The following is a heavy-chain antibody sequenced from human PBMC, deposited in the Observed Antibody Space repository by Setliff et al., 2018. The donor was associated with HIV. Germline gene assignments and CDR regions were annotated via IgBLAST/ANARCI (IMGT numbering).Heavy chain of an antibody. D-gene: IGHD2-8*01. CDR3: ARESPDGLDY. Sequence: SETLSLTCTVSGGSVGSSSYYWAWIRQPPGKGLEWIGSIYYTGNTKYNPSLESRVTFSIDTSENQFSLRLASVTAADTAMYFCARESPDGLDYWGQGTLVTVSS. CDR2: IYYTGNT. J-gene: IGHJ4*02. V-gene: IGHV4-39*07. CDR1: GGSVGSSSYY.